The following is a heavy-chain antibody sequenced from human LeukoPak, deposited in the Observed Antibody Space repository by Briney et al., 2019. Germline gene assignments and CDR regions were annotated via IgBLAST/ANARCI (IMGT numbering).Heavy chain of an antibody. J-gene: IGHJ3*02. V-gene: IGHV3-23*01. CDR2: ISGSGGST. CDR1: GFTFSSYA. D-gene: IGHD4-17*01. Sequence: GGSLRLSCAASGFTFSSYAMSWVRQAPGKGLEWVSAISGSGGSTYYADSVKGRFTISRDNSKNTLYLQMNSLRAEDTAVYYCAKPAVDYGDYYDAFDNWGQGTMVTVSS. CDR3: AKPAVDYGDYYDAFDN.